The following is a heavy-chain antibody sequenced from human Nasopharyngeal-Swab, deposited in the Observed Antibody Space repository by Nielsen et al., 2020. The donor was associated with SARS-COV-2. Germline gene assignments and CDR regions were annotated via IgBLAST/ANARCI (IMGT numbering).Heavy chain of an antibody. D-gene: IGHD2/OR15-2a*01. CDR1: GFTFSNYR. CDR2: INGDGSSL. J-gene: IGHJ4*02. CDR3: ARGRGSSTSMIGY. V-gene: IGHV3-74*01. Sequence: GGSLRLSCAASGFTFSNYRMHWVRQALGKGLVWVSRINGDGSSLNYADFVKGRFTISTDNAKSKLYLEMNSLRAEDTAVYYCARGRGSSTSMIGYWGQGTLVTVSS.